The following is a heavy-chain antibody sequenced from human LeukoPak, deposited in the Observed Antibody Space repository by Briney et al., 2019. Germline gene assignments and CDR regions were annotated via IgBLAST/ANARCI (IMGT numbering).Heavy chain of an antibody. CDR2: INPNSGGT. CDR1: GYTFTGYY. V-gene: IGHV1-2*02. CDR3: ASGYSSGWPRRIAFDI. D-gene: IGHD6-19*01. J-gene: IGHJ3*02. Sequence: RASVKVSCKASGYTFTGYYMHWVRQAPGQGLEWMGWINPNSGGTNYAQKFQGRVTMTRDTSISTAYMELSSLRSEDTAVYYCASGYSSGWPRRIAFDIWGQGTMVTVSS.